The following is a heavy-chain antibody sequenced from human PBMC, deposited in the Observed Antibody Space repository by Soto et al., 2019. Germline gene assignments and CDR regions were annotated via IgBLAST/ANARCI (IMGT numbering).Heavy chain of an antibody. CDR3: ARRGPIYYDSSGYQTYFDY. CDR1: GGTFSSYA. J-gene: IGHJ4*02. D-gene: IGHD3-22*01. CDR2: IIPIFGTA. Sequence: SVKVSCKASGGTFSSYAISWVRQAPGQGLEWMGGIIPIFGTANYAQKFQGRVTITADESTSTAYMELSSLRSEDTAVYYCARRGPIYYDSSGYQTYFDYWGQGTLVPVS. V-gene: IGHV1-69*13.